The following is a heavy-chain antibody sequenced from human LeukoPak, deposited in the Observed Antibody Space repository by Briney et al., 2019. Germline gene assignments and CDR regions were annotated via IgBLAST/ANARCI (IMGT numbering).Heavy chain of an antibody. J-gene: IGHJ4*02. CDR2: IYYSGST. CDR3: ARHFRPTRTYYYDSSGYGFGY. D-gene: IGHD3-22*01. Sequence: GSLRLSCAASGFTFSSYGMSWIRQPPGKGLEWIGYIYYSGSTNYNPSLKSRVTISVDTSKNQFSLKLSSVTAADTAVYYCARHFRPTRTYYYDSSGYGFGYWGQGTLVTVSS. V-gene: IGHV4-59*08. CDR1: GFTFSSYG.